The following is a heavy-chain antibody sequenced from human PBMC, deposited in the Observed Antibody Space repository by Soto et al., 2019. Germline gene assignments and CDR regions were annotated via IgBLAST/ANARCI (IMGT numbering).Heavy chain of an antibody. V-gene: IGHV4-59*01. Sequence: SETLCLTWTVPGGSISSGDWSWIRQPPGKGLEWIGYMYNTGSTIYNPSLKSRVTISVDTSKNQFSLKLNSVTAADTAVYYCARDLWGYCGADCYPLDVWGQGTTVTVSS. D-gene: IGHD2-21*02. J-gene: IGHJ6*02. CDR3: ARDLWGYCGADCYPLDV. CDR2: MYNTGST. CDR1: GGSISSGD.